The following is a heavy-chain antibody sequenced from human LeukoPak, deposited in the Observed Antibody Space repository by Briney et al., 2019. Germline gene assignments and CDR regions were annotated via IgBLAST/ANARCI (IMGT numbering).Heavy chain of an antibody. V-gene: IGHV1-2*02. CDR2: INPNSGGT. CDR3: ARDSLVVVAATDNWFDP. CDR1: GYTFTGYY. Sequence: ASVKVSCKASGYTFTGYYMHWVRQAPGQGLEWMGWINPNSGGTNYAQKFQGRVTMTRDTSISTAYMELSRLRSDDTAVYSCARDSLVVVAATDNWFDPWGQGTLVTVSS. D-gene: IGHD2-15*01. J-gene: IGHJ5*02.